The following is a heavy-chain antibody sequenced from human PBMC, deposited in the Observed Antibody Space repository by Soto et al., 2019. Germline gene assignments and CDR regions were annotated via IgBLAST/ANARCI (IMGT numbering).Heavy chain of an antibody. Sequence: VASVKVSCKASGYTFTGYYMHWVRQAPGQGLEWMGWINPNSGGTNYAQKFQGRVTMTRDTSIGTAYMELSRLRSDDTAVYYCARPNCGGDCYSDEYFQHWGQGALVTVSS. D-gene: IGHD2-21*02. CDR1: GYTFTGYY. CDR2: INPNSGGT. V-gene: IGHV1-2*02. CDR3: ARPNCGGDCYSDEYFQH. J-gene: IGHJ1*01.